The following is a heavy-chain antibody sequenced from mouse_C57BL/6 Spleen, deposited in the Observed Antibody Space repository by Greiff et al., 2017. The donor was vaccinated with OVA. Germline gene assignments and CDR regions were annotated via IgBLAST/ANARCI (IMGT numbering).Heavy chain of an antibody. J-gene: IGHJ4*01. CDR2: INYDGSST. D-gene: IGHD2-3*01. V-gene: IGHV5-16*01. Sequence: EVKLVESEGGLVQPGSSMKLSCTASGFTFSDYYMAWVRQVPEKGLEWVANINYDGSSTYYLDSLKSRFIISRDNAKNILYLQMSSLKSEDTATYYCARGDDGGAMDYWGQGTSVTVSS. CDR1: GFTFSDYY. CDR3: ARGDDGGAMDY.